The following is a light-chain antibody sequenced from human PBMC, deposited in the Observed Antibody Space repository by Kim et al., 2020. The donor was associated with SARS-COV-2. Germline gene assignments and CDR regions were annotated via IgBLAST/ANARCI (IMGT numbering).Light chain of an antibody. CDR1: NSDTAGYNY. J-gene: IGLJ2*01. V-gene: IGLV2-14*03. CDR2: DVR. CDR3: SSYLTSTLV. Sequence: PGQSLTISCTISNSDTAGYNYVTWYQQCPGKAPKLMIYDVRSRPSGVSNRFSGSRSGNTASLTISGLQAEDEAYYYCSSYLTSTLVFGGGTQLTVL.